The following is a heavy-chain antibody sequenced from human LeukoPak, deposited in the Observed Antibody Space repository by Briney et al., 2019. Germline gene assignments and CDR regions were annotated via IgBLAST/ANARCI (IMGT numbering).Heavy chain of an antibody. CDR1: GLTFSSYA. J-gene: IGHJ1*01. CDR3: AKAPRRYSSSLAAEYFQH. V-gene: IGHV3-23*01. Sequence: GGSLRLPCAASGLTFSSYAMSWVRQAPGKGLEWVSAISGSGGSTYYADSVKGRFTISRDNSKNTLYLQMNSLRAEDTAVYYCAKAPRRYSSSLAAEYFQHWGQGTLVTVSS. D-gene: IGHD6-6*01. CDR2: ISGSGGST.